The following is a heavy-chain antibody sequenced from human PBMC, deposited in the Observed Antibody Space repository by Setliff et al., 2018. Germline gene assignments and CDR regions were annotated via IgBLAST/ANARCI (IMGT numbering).Heavy chain of an antibody. J-gene: IGHJ4*02. Sequence: SETLSLTCAVYGGSFSGYYWSWIRQPPGKGLEWIGEINHGGSTNYNPSLKSRVTISVDTSKNQFSLTLSSVTAADTAVYYCARLGYRGDLDYWGQGTLVTVSS. CDR2: INHGGST. CDR1: GGSFSGYY. D-gene: IGHD5-12*01. V-gene: IGHV4-34*01. CDR3: ARLGYRGDLDY.